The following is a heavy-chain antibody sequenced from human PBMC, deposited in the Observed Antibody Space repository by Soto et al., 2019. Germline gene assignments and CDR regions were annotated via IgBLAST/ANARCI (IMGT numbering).Heavy chain of an antibody. V-gene: IGHV1-8*01. J-gene: IGHJ4*02. Sequence: VKVSCKASGYTFTSYDIYWVRQATGQGLEWMGWMNPNTGNSGYAQKFQGRVTMTSDTSISTAHMELSSLRSEDTAVYYCARRAETNGWNGFGADKYYFDFWGQGTLVTVSS. CDR2: MNPNTGNS. CDR3: ARRAETNGWNGFGADKYYFDF. CDR1: GYTFTSYD. D-gene: IGHD1-1*01.